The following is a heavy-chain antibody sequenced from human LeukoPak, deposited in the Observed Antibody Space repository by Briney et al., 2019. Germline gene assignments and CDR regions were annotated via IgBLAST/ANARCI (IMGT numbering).Heavy chain of an antibody. D-gene: IGHD6-19*01. CDR1: GYTFTSYD. CDR3: ARSGVAVAGTPFDY. Sequence: GASVKVSCKASGYTFTSYDINWVRQATGQGLEWMGWMNPNSGNTGYAQKFQGRVTITRDTSISTAYMELSSLRSEDTAVYYCARSGVAVAGTPFDYWGQGTLVTVSS. V-gene: IGHV1-8*03. J-gene: IGHJ4*02. CDR2: MNPNSGNT.